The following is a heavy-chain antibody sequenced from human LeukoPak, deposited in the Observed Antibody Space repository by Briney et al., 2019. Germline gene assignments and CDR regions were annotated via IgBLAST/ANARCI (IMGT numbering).Heavy chain of an antibody. V-gene: IGHV3-23*01. D-gene: IGHD6-6*01. CDR2: ISGSGDST. Sequence: GGSLRLSCAASGFTFSSYAMSWVRQAPGKGLDWVSAISGSGDSTYYADSVKGRFTISRDNSKNTLYLQMNSLRAEDTAVYYCAKSSSSPRLFDYWRQGTLVTVSS. J-gene: IGHJ4*02. CDR3: AKSSSSPRLFDY. CDR1: GFTFSSYA.